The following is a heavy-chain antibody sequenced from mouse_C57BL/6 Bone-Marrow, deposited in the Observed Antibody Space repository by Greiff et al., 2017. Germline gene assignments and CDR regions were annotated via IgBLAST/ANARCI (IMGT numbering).Heavy chain of an antibody. CDR1: GFNFKDDY. V-gene: IGHV14-4*01. CDR2: IDPDNGDT. CDR3: APYYYVSSYGYFDV. D-gene: IGHD1-1*01. Sequence: EVQLQQPGAELVRPGASVKLSCKASGFNFKDDYMHWVKQRPEQGLEWIGCIDPDNGDTEYASKFQGKATLTAYTSSNTAYLQLSSLTSEDTAVYYCAPYYYVSSYGYFDVWGTGTTVTVSS. J-gene: IGHJ1*03.